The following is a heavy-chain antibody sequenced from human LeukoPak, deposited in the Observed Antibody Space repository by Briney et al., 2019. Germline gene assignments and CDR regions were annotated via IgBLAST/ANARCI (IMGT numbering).Heavy chain of an antibody. V-gene: IGHV3-9*01. J-gene: IGHJ4*02. Sequence: PGGSLRLSCAASGFTFDDYAMHWVRQAPGKGLEWVSGISWNSGSIGYADSVKGRFTISRDNSKNTLYLQMNSLRAEDTAVYYCAREHYGSGSYFDYWGQGTLVTVSS. CDR3: AREHYGSGSYFDY. CDR2: ISWNSGSI. D-gene: IGHD3-10*01. CDR1: GFTFDDYA.